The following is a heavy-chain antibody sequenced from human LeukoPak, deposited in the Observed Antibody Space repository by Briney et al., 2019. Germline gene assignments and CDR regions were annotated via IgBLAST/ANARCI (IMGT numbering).Heavy chain of an antibody. V-gene: IGHV7-4-1*02. CDR2: INTNTGNP. CDR3: ARYYDTSGYFHFDY. J-gene: IGHJ4*02. Sequence: ASVNVSCKASGYTFTSYAINWVRQAPGQGLEWMGWINTNTGNPTYAQVFTGRFVFSLDTSVSTAYLQISTLKAEDTAVYFCARYYDTSGYFHFDYWGQGTLVTVSS. D-gene: IGHD3-22*01. CDR1: GYTFTSYA.